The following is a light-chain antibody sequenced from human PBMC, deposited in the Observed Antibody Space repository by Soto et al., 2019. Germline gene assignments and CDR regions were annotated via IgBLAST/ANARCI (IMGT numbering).Light chain of an antibody. CDR1: QSISGN. CDR2: GAS. Sequence: EIVMTQSPATLSVSPGERATLSCRASQSISGNLAWYQQKPGQAPRLLIYGASTRATGIPARFSGSGSGTEFTLTISSLQSADFAVYSFQQYNNWPSFGGVTKVEIK. J-gene: IGKJ4*01. V-gene: IGKV3-15*01. CDR3: QQYNNWPS.